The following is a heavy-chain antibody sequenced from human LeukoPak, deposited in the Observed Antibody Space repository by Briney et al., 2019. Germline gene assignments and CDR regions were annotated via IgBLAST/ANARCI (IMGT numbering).Heavy chain of an antibody. J-gene: IGHJ4*02. CDR2: IYTSGST. D-gene: IGHD3-22*01. CDR3: ARGPYYYDSSGNYFDY. CDR1: GGXISSYY. Sequence: LXLTXXVSGGXISSYYWSWIRQPAGKGLEWIGRIYTSGSTNYNPSLKSRVTMSVDTSKNQFSLKLSSVTAADTAVYYCARGPYYYDSSGNYFDYWGQGTLVTVSS. V-gene: IGHV4-4*07.